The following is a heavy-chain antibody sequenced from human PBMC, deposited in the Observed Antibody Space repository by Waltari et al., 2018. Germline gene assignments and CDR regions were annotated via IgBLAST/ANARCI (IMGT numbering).Heavy chain of an antibody. CDR3: VKGRGPGGSGMDV. D-gene: IGHD3-10*01. J-gene: IGHJ6*02. Sequence: EVQLVESGGGLVQPGGSLRLSCSTSGFTFSSFAMHWFRQGPVKGLEYCSRIGSNVASTYYIDSVKGRFTISRDNSNNTLYLQMSSLRPDDTAVYYGVKGRGPGGSGMDVWGQGTTVSVSS. CDR1: GFTFSSFA. CDR2: IGSNVAST. V-gene: IGHV3-64D*08.